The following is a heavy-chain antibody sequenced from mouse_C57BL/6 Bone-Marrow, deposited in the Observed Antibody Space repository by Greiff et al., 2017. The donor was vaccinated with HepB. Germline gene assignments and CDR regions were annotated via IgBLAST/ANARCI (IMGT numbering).Heavy chain of an antibody. CDR3: ARRSGSRPYWYFDV. V-gene: IGHV5-17*01. J-gene: IGHJ1*03. CDR1: GFTFSDYG. Sequence: EVQRVESGGGLVKPGGSLKLSCAASGFTFSDYGMHWVRQAPEKGLEWVAYISSGSSTIYYADTVKGRFTISRDNAKNTLFLQMTSLRSEDTAMYYCARRSGSRPYWYFDVWGTGTTVTVSS. CDR2: ISSGSSTI. D-gene: IGHD1-1*01.